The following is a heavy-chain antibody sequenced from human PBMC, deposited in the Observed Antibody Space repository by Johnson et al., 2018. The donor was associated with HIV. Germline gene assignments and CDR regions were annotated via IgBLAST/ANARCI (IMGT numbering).Heavy chain of an antibody. CDR1: GFTFSSYA. CDR3: AREYSSSWYSWSAFDI. Sequence: MQLVESGGGLVQPGGSLRLSCAASGFTFSSYAMHWVRQAPGTGLEYVSAIRSHGGSTYYANSVTGRFTIPRENSKNTLYLQMGSLRAEDMAVYYCAREYSSSWYSWSAFDIWGQGTMVTVSS. CDR2: IRSHGGST. D-gene: IGHD6-13*01. V-gene: IGHV3-64*01. J-gene: IGHJ3*02.